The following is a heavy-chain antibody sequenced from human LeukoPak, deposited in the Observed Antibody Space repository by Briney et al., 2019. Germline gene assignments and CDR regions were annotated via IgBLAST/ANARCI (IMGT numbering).Heavy chain of an antibody. V-gene: IGHV3-64*01. CDR2: ISSNGGST. CDR3: ASSRGIQLGFDY. J-gene: IGHJ4*02. CDR1: GFTFSSYA. D-gene: IGHD5-18*01. Sequence: PGGSLRLSCGASGFTFSSYAMHWVRQAPGKGLEYVSAISSNGGSTYYANSVKGRFTISRDNSKNTLYLQMGSLRAEDMAVYYCASSRGIQLGFDYWGQGTLVTVSS.